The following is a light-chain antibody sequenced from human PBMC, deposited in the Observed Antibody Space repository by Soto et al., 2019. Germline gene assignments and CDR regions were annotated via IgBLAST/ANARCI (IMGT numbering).Light chain of an antibody. CDR3: AAWDDSLNGPNYV. CDR2: SNN. J-gene: IGLJ1*01. CDR1: SSNIGSNT. V-gene: IGLV1-44*01. Sequence: QSVLTQPTSASGTPGQRVTISCSGSSSNIGSNTVNWYQQLPGTAPKLLIYSNNQRPSGVPDRFSGSKSGTSASLAISGLQSEDEADYYCAAWDDSLNGPNYVFGTGTKLTVL.